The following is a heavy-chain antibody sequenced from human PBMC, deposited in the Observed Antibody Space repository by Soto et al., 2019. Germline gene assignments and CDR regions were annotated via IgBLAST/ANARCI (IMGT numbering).Heavy chain of an antibody. J-gene: IGHJ3*02. CDR1: GYSLTRYW. CDR3: AGHPSMVVFGGGIVLRAFDI. CDR2: IDPRDSYT. Sequence: PGQSLKISRNGSGYSLTRYWIIWVRQMPGKGLERMGRIDPRDSYTHYSPSYQGHVTISAHKSITTAYLQWSSLKASGPAMYYRAGHPSMVVFGGGIVLRAFDIWGPGTMVTVSS. V-gene: IGHV5-10-1*01. D-gene: IGHD3-16*01.